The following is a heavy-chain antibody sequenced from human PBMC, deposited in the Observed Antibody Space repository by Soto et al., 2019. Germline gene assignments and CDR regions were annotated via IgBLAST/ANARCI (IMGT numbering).Heavy chain of an antibody. J-gene: IGHJ4*02. CDR1: GFTVSSNY. D-gene: IGHD6-13*01. CDR2: IYSGGST. Sequence: EVQLVETGGGLIQPGGSLRLSCAASGFTVSSNYMSWVRQAPGKGLEWVSVIYSGGSTYYADSVKSRLTISRDNAKNTSELQMTSLRAQDPAVHYCAGRAAPGLGIDYWGPGTLVPVFS. CDR3: AGRAAPGLGIDY. V-gene: IGHV3-53*02.